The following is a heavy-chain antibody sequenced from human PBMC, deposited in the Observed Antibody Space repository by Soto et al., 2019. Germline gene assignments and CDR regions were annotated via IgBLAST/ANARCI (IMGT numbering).Heavy chain of an antibody. V-gene: IGHV3-48*01. CDR2: ISSSSSAI. Sequence: LRLSCAASGFAFCIYSMNWVRQAPGKGLEWVSFISSSSSAIYYADSVKGRFTVSRDNAKNSLFLQMSNLRAEDTAVYYCASRTAAAGIVAWGLGTLVTAPQ. D-gene: IGHD6-13*01. J-gene: IGHJ4*02. CDR3: ASRTAAAGIVA. CDR1: GFAFCIYS.